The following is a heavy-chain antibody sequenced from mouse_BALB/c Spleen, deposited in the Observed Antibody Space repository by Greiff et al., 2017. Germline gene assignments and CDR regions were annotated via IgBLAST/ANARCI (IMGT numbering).Heavy chain of an antibody. CDR3: ARDNYYGSKYFDV. V-gene: IGHV2-6-7*01. CDR1: GFSLTGYG. J-gene: IGHJ1*01. D-gene: IGHD1-1*01. CDR2: IWGDGST. Sequence: VKLMESGPGLVAPSQSLSITCTVSGFSLTGYGVNWVRQPPGKGLEWLGMIWGDGSTDYNSALKSRLSISKDNSKSQVFLKMNSLQTDDTARYYCARDNYYGSKYFDVWGAGTTVTVSS.